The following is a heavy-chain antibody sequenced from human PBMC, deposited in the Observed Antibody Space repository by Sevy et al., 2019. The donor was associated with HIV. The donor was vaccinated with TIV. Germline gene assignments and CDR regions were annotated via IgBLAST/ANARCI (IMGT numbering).Heavy chain of an antibody. Sequence: SETLSLTCAVSGGSISSSNWWSWVRQPPGKGLEWIGEIYHSGSTNYNPSLKSRVTISVDKSKNQFSLKLSSVTAGDTAVYYCARDRSDGRGVAANFDYWGQGTLVTVSS. D-gene: IGHD3-3*01. CDR1: GGSISSSNW. CDR2: IYHSGST. CDR3: ARDRSDGRGVAANFDY. J-gene: IGHJ4*02. V-gene: IGHV4-4*02.